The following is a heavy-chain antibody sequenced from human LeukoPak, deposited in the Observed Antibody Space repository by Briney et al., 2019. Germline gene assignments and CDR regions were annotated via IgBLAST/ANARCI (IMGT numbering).Heavy chain of an antibody. CDR2: IYTSGST. CDR1: GGSISSYY. D-gene: IGHD3-10*01. V-gene: IGHV4-4*07. CDR3: ARDGTFRYYYGSGSYLNWFDP. J-gene: IGHJ5*02. Sequence: SETLSLTCTVSGGSISSYYWSWIRQPAGKGLEWIGRIYTSGSTNYNPSLKSRVTMSVDTSKNQFSLKLSSVTAADTAVYYCARDGTFRYYYGSGSYLNWFDPWGQGTLVTVSS.